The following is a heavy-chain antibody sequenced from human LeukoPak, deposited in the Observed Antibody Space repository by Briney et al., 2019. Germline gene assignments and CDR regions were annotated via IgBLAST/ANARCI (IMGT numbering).Heavy chain of an antibody. V-gene: IGHV4-4*09. D-gene: IGHD3-3*01. CDR2: IYTSGST. Sequence: SETLSLTCTVSGGSISSYYWSWIRQPPGKGLEWIGYIYTSGSTNYNPSFKSRVTISVDTSKNQFSLKLSSVTAADTAVYYCARAGGFWSGYYPYYFDYWGQGTLVTVSS. J-gene: IGHJ4*02. CDR1: GGSISSYY. CDR3: ARAGGFWSGYYPYYFDY.